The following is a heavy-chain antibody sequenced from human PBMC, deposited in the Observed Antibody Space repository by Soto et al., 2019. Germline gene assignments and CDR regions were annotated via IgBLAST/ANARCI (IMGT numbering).Heavy chain of an antibody. J-gene: IGHJ4*02. D-gene: IGHD6-6*01. CDR2: ISAYNGNT. CDR1: GGTFRRYA. V-gene: IGHV1-18*01. Sequence: GASVKVSCKASGGTFRRYAITWVRQAPGQGLEWVGWISAYNGNTNYAQKLQGRVTMTTDTSTSTAYMELRSLRSDDTAVYYCARDSSSSVLVGFDYWGQGTLVTVSS. CDR3: ARDSSSSVLVGFDY.